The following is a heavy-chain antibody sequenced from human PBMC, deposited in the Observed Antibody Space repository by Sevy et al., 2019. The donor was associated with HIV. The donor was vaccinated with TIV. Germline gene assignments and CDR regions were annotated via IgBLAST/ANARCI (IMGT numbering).Heavy chain of an antibody. D-gene: IGHD2-15*01. V-gene: IGHV3-15*01. Sequence: GGSLRLSCAASEFTFSNAWMSWVRQSPGKWLEWVGRIRSKAGGGTTDYATIVKGKFTISRDDSRDILYLQLNSLETEDTAVYYCTTDHRRDGIVVVPFEYWGQGTLVTVSS. CDR2: IRSKAGGGTT. CDR1: EFTFSNAW. CDR3: TTDHRRDGIVVVPFEY. J-gene: IGHJ4*02.